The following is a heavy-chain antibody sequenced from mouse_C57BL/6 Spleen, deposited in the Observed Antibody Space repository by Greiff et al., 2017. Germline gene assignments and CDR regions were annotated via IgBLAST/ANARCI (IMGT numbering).Heavy chain of an antibody. CDR1: GYTFTSYW. J-gene: IGHJ4*01. CDR3: ARRDSYYAMDY. CDR2: IDPSDSET. V-gene: IGHV1-52*01. Sequence: QVQLQQPGAELVRPGSSVKLSCKASGYTFTSYWMHWVKQRPIQGLEWISNIDPSDSETHYNQKFKDKATLTVDKSSSTAYMQLSSLTSEDSAVYYCARRDSYYAMDYWGQGTSVTVSS.